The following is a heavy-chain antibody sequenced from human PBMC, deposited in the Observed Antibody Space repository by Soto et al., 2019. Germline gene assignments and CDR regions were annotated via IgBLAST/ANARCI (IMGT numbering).Heavy chain of an antibody. CDR1: GFTFDDYT. V-gene: IGHV3-43*01. Sequence: GGSLRLSCAASGFTFDDYTMHWVRQAPGKGLEWVSLISWDGGSTYYADSVKGRFTISRDNSKNSLYLQMNSLRTEDTALYYCAKSSKVWDSSSEFDYWGQGTLVTVSS. CDR2: ISWDGGST. CDR3: AKSSKVWDSSSEFDY. D-gene: IGHD6-6*01. J-gene: IGHJ4*02.